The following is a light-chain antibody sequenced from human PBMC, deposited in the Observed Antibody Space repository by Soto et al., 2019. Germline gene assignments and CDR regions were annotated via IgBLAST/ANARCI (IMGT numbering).Light chain of an antibody. CDR3: QQYNKWTSRT. Sequence: EIVMTQSPAALSVSPGERVTLSCRASQSISSNLAWYQQRPGQAPRLLIYGASTRATGLPARCSGSGSGTDFTLTISSLQPEDFAVYYCQQYNKWTSRTFGQGTKVEIK. CDR2: GAS. V-gene: IGKV3-15*01. CDR1: QSISSN. J-gene: IGKJ1*01.